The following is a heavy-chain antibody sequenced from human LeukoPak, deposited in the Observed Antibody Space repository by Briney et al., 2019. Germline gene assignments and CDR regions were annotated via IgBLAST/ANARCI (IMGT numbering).Heavy chain of an antibody. D-gene: IGHD3-10*01. CDR1: GYTFTSYD. Sequence: ASVKVSCKASGYTFTSYDINWVRQATGQGLEWMGWMNPNRGNTGYAQKFQGRVTITRNTSISTAYMELSRLRSEDTAVYYCASRSSGSGIDYWGQGTLVTVSS. CDR3: ASRSSGSGIDY. V-gene: IGHV1-8*03. CDR2: MNPNRGNT. J-gene: IGHJ4*02.